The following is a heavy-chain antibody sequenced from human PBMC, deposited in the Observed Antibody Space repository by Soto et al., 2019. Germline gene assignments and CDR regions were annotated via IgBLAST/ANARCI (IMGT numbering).Heavy chain of an antibody. Sequence: PXGSLRLSCLGSGFTFSNYGMHWVRQPPGKGLDWVALISDDGDKRYYADSVRGRLIISRDNSKDTLYLQMNSLGPDDTAVYFCAKARVRIVGANSFDYWGQGTPVTVSS. CDR3: AKARVRIVGANSFDY. V-gene: IGHV3-30*18. CDR1: GFTFSNYG. J-gene: IGHJ4*02. D-gene: IGHD1-26*01. CDR2: ISDDGDKR.